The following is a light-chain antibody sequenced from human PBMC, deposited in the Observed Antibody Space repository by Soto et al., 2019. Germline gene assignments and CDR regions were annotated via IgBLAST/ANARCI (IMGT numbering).Light chain of an antibody. V-gene: IGLV2-14*01. CDR3: SSYTTAYTQV. J-gene: IGLJ3*02. CDR2: EVT. CDR1: SNDVGYYNY. Sequence: QSVLSQPASVSGSPGQSITISCTGNSNDVGYYNYVSWYQQHPGQAPILMISEVTTRPSGVSDRFSGSKSGNTASLTISRLQAEDEAHYYCSSYTTAYTQVFGGGTKLTVL.